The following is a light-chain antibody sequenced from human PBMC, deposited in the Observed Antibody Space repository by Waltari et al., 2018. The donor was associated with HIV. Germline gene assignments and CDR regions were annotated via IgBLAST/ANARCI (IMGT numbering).Light chain of an antibody. CDR2: SSC. Sequence: QSVLTQPSSASGTPGQRVTISCSGSISNIGSNTVSWYQRLPGTAPKVLIYSSCEGPSGVPVQLSGSKSGTSGSLDISGLQSEHEAGCYCAGWDDSLNGGVFGGGTKLTVL. V-gene: IGLV1-44*01. CDR3: AGWDDSLNGGV. CDR1: ISNIGSNT. J-gene: IGLJ3*02.